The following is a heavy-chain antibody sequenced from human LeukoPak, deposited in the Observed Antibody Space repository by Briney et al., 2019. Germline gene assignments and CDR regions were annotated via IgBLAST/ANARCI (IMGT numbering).Heavy chain of an antibody. D-gene: IGHD5-12*01. CDR1: GFTFSSYE. Sequence: GGSLRLSCAASGFTFSSYEINWVRQAPGKGLEWVSYISASGRTIYYADSVKGRVTISRDNAKNSLYLQMNSLRAEDTAVYYCARDGPSGYGQFDYWGQGTLVTVSS. CDR3: ARDGPSGYGQFDY. J-gene: IGHJ4*02. CDR2: ISASGRTI. V-gene: IGHV3-48*03.